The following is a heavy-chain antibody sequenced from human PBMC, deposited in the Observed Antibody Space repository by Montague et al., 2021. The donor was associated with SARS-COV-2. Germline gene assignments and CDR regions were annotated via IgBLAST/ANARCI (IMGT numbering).Heavy chain of an antibody. CDR3: ARVFPGYYYYMDV. V-gene: IGHV3-74*01. J-gene: IGHJ6*03. D-gene: IGHD2-21*01. CDR2: INSDGSST. CDR1: GFTFSSYW. Sequence: SLRLSCAASGFTFSSYWMHWVRQAPGKGLVWVSRINSDGSSTSYADSVKGRFTISRDNAKNTLYLQMSSLRAEDTAVYYCARVFPGYYYYMDVWGKGTTVTVSS.